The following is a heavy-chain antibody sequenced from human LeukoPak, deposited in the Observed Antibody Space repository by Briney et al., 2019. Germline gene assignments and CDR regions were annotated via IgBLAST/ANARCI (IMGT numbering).Heavy chain of an antibody. CDR1: GGSISSSSYY. Sequence: SETLSLTCTVSGGSISSSSYYWGWIRQPPGKGLEWIGSTYYSGSTYYNPSLRSRVTISVDTSKNHFSLKLSSVTAADTAVYYCARNRDGYNSFDYWGQGTLVTVSS. V-gene: IGHV4-39*07. D-gene: IGHD5-24*01. CDR3: ARNRDGYNSFDY. J-gene: IGHJ4*02. CDR2: TYYSGST.